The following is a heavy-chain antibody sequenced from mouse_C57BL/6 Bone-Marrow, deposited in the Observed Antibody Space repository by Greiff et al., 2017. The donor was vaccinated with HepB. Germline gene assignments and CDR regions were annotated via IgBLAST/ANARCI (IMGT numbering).Heavy chain of an antibody. Sequence: QVQLQQSGAELVRPGASVTLSCKASGYTFTDYEMHWVKQTPVHGLEWIGAIDPETGGTAYNQKFKGKAILTADKSSSTAYMELRSLTSEDSAVYYCTRNLHYGSSYNAMDYWGQGTSVTVSS. CDR1: GYTFTDYE. CDR3: TRNLHYGSSYNAMDY. D-gene: IGHD1-1*01. CDR2: IDPETGGT. J-gene: IGHJ4*01. V-gene: IGHV1-15*01.